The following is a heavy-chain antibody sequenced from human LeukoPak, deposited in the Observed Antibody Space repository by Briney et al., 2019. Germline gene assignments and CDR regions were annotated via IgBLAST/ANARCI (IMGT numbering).Heavy chain of an antibody. CDR3: ARDVGTTGWHTFDY. Sequence: SQTHSLTCAISGDSVSSNNGAWNWIRQSPSRGLEWLGRTYYRSKWYNDYAESLIGRITISPVTSKNQFSLQLYSVTPEDTAVYYCARDVGTTGWHTFDYWGQGTLVTVSS. CDR1: GDSVSSNNGA. J-gene: IGHJ4*02. V-gene: IGHV6-1*01. D-gene: IGHD3-9*01. CDR2: TYYRSKWYN.